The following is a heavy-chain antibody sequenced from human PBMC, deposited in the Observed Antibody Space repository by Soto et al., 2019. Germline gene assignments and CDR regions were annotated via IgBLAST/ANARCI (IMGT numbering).Heavy chain of an antibody. D-gene: IGHD3-22*01. J-gene: IGHJ4*02. CDR2: IYYSGST. CDR1: GGSISSGGYY. CDR3: ARVQDSSGYDFDY. V-gene: IGHV4-31*03. Sequence: SETLSLTCTVSGGSISSGGYYWSWIRQHPGKGLEWIGYIYYSGSTYYNPSLKSRVTISVDTSKNQFSLKLSSVTAADTAVYYCARVQDSSGYDFDYWGQGTLVTVS.